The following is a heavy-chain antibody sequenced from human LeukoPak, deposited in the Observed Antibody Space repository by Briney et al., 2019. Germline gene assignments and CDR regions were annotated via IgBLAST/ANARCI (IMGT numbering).Heavy chain of an antibody. J-gene: IGHJ4*02. Sequence: SETLSLTCTVSGGSISSYYWSWIRQPPGKGLEWIGYIYYSGSTNYNPSLKSRVTISVDTSKNQFSLKLGSVTAADTAVYYCARHNRAFHFDYWGQGTLVTVSS. CDR3: ARHNRAFHFDY. CDR1: GGSISSYY. V-gene: IGHV4-59*08. D-gene: IGHD2-21*01. CDR2: IYYSGST.